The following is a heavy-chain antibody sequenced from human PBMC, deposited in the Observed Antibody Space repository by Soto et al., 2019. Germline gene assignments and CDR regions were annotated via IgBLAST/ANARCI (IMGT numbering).Heavy chain of an antibody. V-gene: IGHV4-30-4*01. CDR3: AREGSSGGSFFDY. CDR2: IYYSGST. CDR1: GGSISSGDYY. J-gene: IGHJ4*02. Sequence: PSETLSLTCTVSGGSISSGDYYWSWIRQPPGKGLEWIGYIYYSGSTYYNPSLKSRVTISVDTSKNQFSLKLSSVTAADTAVYYCAREGSSGGSFFDYWGQGTLVTVSS. D-gene: IGHD2-15*01.